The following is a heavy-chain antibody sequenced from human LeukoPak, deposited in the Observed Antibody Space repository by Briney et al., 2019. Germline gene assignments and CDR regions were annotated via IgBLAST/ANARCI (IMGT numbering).Heavy chain of an antibody. Sequence: HPGGSLRLSCAASGFTFSSYWMHWVRQAPGKGLVWVSRINSDGRSTNYADFVKGRFSISRDNAKNTLYLQMNGLRDEDTAVYFCARDISVADGFDYWGQGTLVTVSS. CDR1: GFTFSSYW. V-gene: IGHV3-74*01. J-gene: IGHJ4*02. CDR2: INSDGRST. D-gene: IGHD6-19*01. CDR3: ARDISVADGFDY.